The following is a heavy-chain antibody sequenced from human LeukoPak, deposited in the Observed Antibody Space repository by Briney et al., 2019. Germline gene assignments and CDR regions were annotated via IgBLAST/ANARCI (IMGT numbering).Heavy chain of an antibody. CDR2: INPSGGST. D-gene: IGHD2-8*01. Sequence: ASVKVSCKARGYTFTSYYMHWVRQAPGQELEWMGIINPSGGSTSYAQKFQGRVTMTRDTSTSTVYMELSSLRSQDTAVYYCAREGHGPQNYYYYYYMDVWGKGTTVTVS. CDR3: AREGHGPQNYYYYYYMDV. CDR1: GYTFTSYY. J-gene: IGHJ6*03. V-gene: IGHV1-46*03.